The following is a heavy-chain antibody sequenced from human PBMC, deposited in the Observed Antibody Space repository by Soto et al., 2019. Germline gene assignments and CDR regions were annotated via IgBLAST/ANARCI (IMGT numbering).Heavy chain of an antibody. V-gene: IGHV1-46*01. CDR2: INPSGPST. J-gene: IGHJ6*02. CDR3: VRDWGFWSGPYGMDV. CDR1: GYTFTGYN. D-gene: IGHD3-3*01. Sequence: QVQLVQSGAEVRKPGASVKVSCKASGYTFTGYNMHWVRQAPGQGLEWMGIINPSGPSTNYAQKIQGRVTMTRGTSTSTGYMEVSSLRSEDTAVYYCVRDWGFWSGPYGMDVWGQGTTVTVSS.